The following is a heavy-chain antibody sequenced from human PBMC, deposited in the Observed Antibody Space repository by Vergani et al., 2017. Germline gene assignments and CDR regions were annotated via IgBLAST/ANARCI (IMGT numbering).Heavy chain of an antibody. D-gene: IGHD1-1*01. J-gene: IGHJ6*03. Sequence: EVQLVETGGGLIQPGGSLRLSCVVSGFSISNNYMSWVHHLPGRGLEWVSFIFTVGTKYYEDSVKGRFTISSDNSKNTVHLQMNSLTAEDTAVYYCAKMCNWDDSYFYCMDVWGKGTTVTVSS. V-gene: IGHV3-53*02. CDR2: IFTVGTK. CDR3: AKMCNWDDSYFYCMDV. CDR1: GFSISNNY.